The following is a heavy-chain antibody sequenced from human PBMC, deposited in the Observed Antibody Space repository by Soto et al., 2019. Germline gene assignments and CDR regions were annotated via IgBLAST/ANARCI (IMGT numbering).Heavy chain of an antibody. CDR1: GYTFASYA. CDR3: ARDPPPPDY. Sequence: ASVKVSCTASGYTFASYASIWMRQAPGQGLEWMGWISAYNGNTNYAQKLQGRVTMTTDTSTSTAYMELRSLRSDDTAVYYCARDPPPPDYWGQGTLVTVSS. CDR2: ISAYNGNT. J-gene: IGHJ4*02. V-gene: IGHV1-18*01.